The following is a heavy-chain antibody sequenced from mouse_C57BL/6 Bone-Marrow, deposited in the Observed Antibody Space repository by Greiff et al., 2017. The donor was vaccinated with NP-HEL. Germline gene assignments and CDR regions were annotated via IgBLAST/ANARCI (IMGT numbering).Heavy chain of an antibody. Sequence: VQLQQSGPELVKPGASVKMSCKASGYTFTDYNMHWVKQSHGKSLEWIGYINPNNGGTSYNQKFKGKATLTVNKSSSTAYMELRSLTSEDSAVYYCARRLLWLRDYFDYWGQGTTLTGSS. CDR1: GYTFTDYN. CDR2: INPNNGGT. CDR3: ARRLLWLRDYFDY. D-gene: IGHD2-9*01. J-gene: IGHJ2*01. V-gene: IGHV1-22*01.